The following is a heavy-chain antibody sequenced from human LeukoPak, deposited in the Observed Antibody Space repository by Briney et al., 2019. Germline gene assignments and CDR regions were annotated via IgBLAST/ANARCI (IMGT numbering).Heavy chain of an antibody. Sequence: SETLSLTCIVSGDSIRGYYWSWIRQPAGKGLEWIGRIYTSGSTNYNPSLKSRVTMSVDTSKNQFSLKLSSVTAADTAVYYCARVREEQWLVHRYYFDYWGQGTLVTVSS. CDR3: ARVREEQWLVHRYYFDY. D-gene: IGHD6-19*01. J-gene: IGHJ4*02. V-gene: IGHV4-4*07. CDR1: GDSIRGYY. CDR2: IYTSGST.